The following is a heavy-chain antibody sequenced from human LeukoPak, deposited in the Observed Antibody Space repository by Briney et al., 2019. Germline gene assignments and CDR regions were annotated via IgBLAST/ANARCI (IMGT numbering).Heavy chain of an antibody. CDR1: GYTLTELS. V-gene: IGHV1-24*01. D-gene: IGHD1-26*01. Sequence: ASVKVSCKVSGYTLTELSMHWVRQAPGKGLEWMGGFDPEDGETIYAQKFQGRVTMTGDTSTDTAYMELSSLRSEDTAVYYCATAARAPPSYSGSYWGTFDPWGQGTLVTVSS. CDR3: ATAARAPPSYSGSYWGTFDP. J-gene: IGHJ5*02. CDR2: FDPEDGET.